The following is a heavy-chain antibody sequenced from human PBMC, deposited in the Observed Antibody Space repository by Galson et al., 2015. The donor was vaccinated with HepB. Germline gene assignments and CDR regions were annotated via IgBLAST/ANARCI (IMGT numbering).Heavy chain of an antibody. Sequence: SLRLSCAASGFTFSNYGMHWVRQAPGKGLEWVAVISYDGNNEYYADSVKGRFTISRDNSKNTLYLQMNSLRAEDTAVYYCAKDRGGGTIFGVVSFLGYWGQGTLVTVSS. V-gene: IGHV3-30*18. CDR1: GFTFSNYG. J-gene: IGHJ4*02. CDR3: AKDRGGGTIFGVVSFLGY. CDR2: ISYDGNNE. D-gene: IGHD3-3*01.